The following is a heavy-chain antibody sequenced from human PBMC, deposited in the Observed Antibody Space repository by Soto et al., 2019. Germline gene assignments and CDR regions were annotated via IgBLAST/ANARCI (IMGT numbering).Heavy chain of an antibody. J-gene: IGHJ6*02. CDR1: GGSISSCGYY. D-gene: IGHD4-4*01. CDR3: ARVGLYSNYAYYGMDV. Sequence: SETLSLTCTVSGGSISSCGYYWSWIRQHPGKGLEWIGYIYYSGSTYYNPSLKSRVTISVDTSKNQFSLKLSSVTAADTAVYYCARVGLYSNYAYYGMDVWGQGTTVTVSS. V-gene: IGHV4-31*03. CDR2: IYYSGST.